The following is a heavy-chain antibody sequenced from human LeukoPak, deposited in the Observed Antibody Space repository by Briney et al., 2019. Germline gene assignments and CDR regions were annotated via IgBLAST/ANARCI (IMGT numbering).Heavy chain of an antibody. D-gene: IGHD4-17*01. V-gene: IGHV3-30*18. J-gene: IGHJ5*02. CDR2: ISYDGSHK. CDR3: AKGARGDTVTSIVGLNWFDP. CDR1: GFAFSAYG. Sequence: PGGSLRLSCAGSGFAFSAYGMHWVRPAPGKGLEWVAVISYDGSHKYYADSVKGRFSISRDNSKNTLYLQMNSLRADDTAVYYCAKGARGDTVTSIVGLNWFDPWGQGTLVTVSS.